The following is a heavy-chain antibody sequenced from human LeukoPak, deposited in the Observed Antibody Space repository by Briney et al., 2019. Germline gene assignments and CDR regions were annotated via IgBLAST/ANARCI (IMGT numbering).Heavy chain of an antibody. CDR3: ASEGLRLLEWLYFDY. D-gene: IGHD3-3*01. V-gene: IGHV3-66*02. Sequence: GGSLRLSCAASGFTVSSNYMSWVRQAPGKGLEWVSVIYSGGSTYYADSVKGRFTISRDNSKNTLYLQMNSLRAEDTAVYYCASEGLRLLEWLYFDYWGQGTLVTVSS. CDR1: GFTVSSNY. CDR2: IYSGGST. J-gene: IGHJ4*02.